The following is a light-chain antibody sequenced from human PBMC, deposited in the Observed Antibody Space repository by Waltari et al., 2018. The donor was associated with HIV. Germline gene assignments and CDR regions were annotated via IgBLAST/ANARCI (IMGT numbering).Light chain of an antibody. CDR3: QQYGSSPPGT. CDR2: GAS. V-gene: IGKV3-20*01. Sequence: EIVLTQSPGTLSLSAGERATLSCRASQSVSSSYLAWYQPKPGQAPRLLIYGASSRATGIPDRFSGSGSGTDFTLTISRLEPEDFAVYYCQQYGSSPPGTFGQGTKVEIK. J-gene: IGKJ1*01. CDR1: QSVSSSY.